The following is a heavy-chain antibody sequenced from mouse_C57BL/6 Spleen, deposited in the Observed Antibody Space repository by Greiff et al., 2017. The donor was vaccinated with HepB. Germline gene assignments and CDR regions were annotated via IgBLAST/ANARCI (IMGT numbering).Heavy chain of an antibody. Sequence: VQLQQSGPELVKPGASVKISCKASGYAFSSSWMNWVKQRPGKGLEWIGRIYPGDGDTNYNGKFKGKATLTAAKSSSTAYMQLSSLTSEDSAVYFCAKRELGSTTPGAMDYWGQGTSVTVSS. J-gene: IGHJ4*01. V-gene: IGHV1-82*01. CDR2: IYPGDGDT. CDR3: AKRELGSTTPGAMDY. D-gene: IGHD1-1*01. CDR1: GYAFSSSW.